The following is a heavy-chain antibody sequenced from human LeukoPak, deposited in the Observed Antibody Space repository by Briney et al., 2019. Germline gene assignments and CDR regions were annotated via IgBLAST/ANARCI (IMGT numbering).Heavy chain of an antibody. CDR2: IIPIFGTA. Sequence: SVKVSCHASGGTFRSYAISWVRQAPGQGLEWMGGIIPIFGTANYTQKFQGRVTITTDESTSTAYMELSSLRSEDTAVYYCAEDSITIFGVVIVAFDIWGQGTMVTVSS. D-gene: IGHD3-3*01. CDR1: GGTFRSYA. V-gene: IGHV1-69*05. J-gene: IGHJ3*02. CDR3: AEDSITIFGVVIVAFDI.